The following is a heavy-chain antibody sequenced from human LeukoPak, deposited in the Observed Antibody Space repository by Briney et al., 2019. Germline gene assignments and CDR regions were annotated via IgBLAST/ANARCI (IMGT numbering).Heavy chain of an antibody. V-gene: IGHV3-66*01. Sequence: GGSLRLSCEASAFTFSNAWMSWVRQAPGKGLEWVSVIYSGGSTYYADSVKGRFTISRDNSKNTLYLQMNSLRAEDTAVYYCATSVHVRGYSYGYSYGMDVWGQGTTVTVSS. CDR2: IYSGGST. J-gene: IGHJ6*02. D-gene: IGHD5-18*01. CDR1: AFTFSNAW. CDR3: ATSVHVRGYSYGYSYGMDV.